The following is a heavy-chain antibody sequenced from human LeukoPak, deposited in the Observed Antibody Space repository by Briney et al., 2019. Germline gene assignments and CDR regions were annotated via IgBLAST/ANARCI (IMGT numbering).Heavy chain of an antibody. V-gene: IGHV3-23*01. D-gene: IGHD2-2*01. CDR3: AKGPAAMLLALPT. CDR2: IRGNGET. Sequence: GGSLRLSCAASGLSFSSFAMSWVRQGPARGLEWVSSIRGNGETFYADSVKGRFTISRDNSKNTLYLQMNSLRAEDTAVYYCAKGPAAMLLALPTWGQGTLVTVSS. J-gene: IGHJ4*02. CDR1: GLSFSSFA.